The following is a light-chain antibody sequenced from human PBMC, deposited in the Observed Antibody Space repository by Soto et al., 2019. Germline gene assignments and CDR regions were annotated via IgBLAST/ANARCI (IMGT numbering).Light chain of an antibody. Sequence: DIQMTQSPSSLSASVGDRVTIACRASQSIASYFNWYQQKLGKAPKLLIYAASSLQSGVPSRFSGSGSGTDFTLTISSLQPEDFATYDCQQSFSIPYTFGQGTKLEIK. CDR1: QSIASY. CDR3: QQSFSIPYT. V-gene: IGKV1-39*01. CDR2: AAS. J-gene: IGKJ2*01.